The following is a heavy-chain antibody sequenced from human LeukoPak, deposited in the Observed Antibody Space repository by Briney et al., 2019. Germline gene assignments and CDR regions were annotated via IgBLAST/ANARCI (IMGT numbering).Heavy chain of an antibody. J-gene: IGHJ4*02. CDR2: INPNSGGT. CDR1: GYTFTGYY. CDR3: AREPRAVTLREFDY. D-gene: IGHD6-19*01. Sequence: ASVKVSCKASGYTFTGYYMHWVRQAPGQGLEWMGWINPNSGGTNYAQKFQGRVTMTRDTSISTAYMELSRLRSDDTAVYYCAREPRAVTLREFDYWGQGTLVTVSS. V-gene: IGHV1-2*02.